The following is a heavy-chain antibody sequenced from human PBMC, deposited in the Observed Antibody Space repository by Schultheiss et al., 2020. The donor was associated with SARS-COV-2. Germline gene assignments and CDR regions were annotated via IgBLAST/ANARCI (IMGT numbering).Heavy chain of an antibody. J-gene: IGHJ5*02. D-gene: IGHD6-13*01. V-gene: IGHV4-4*07. CDR3: AGSSSWYRNWFDP. CDR1: GGSISSYY. Sequence: SETLSLTCTVSGGSISSYYWSWIRQPAGKGLEWIGRIYYSGSTNYNPSLKSRVTISVDTSKNQFSLKLSSVTAADTAVYYCAGSSSWYRNWFDPWGQGTLVTVSS. CDR2: IYYSGST.